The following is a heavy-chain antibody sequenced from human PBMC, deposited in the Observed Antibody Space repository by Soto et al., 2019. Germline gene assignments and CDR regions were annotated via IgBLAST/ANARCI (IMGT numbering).Heavy chain of an antibody. CDR1: GGTFSNYA. CDR2: IVPIFGTT. J-gene: IGHJ6*02. CDR3: ARVEAVAGLYNYHGLDV. D-gene: IGHD6-19*01. V-gene: IGHV1-69*12. Sequence: QVQLVQSGAEVKKPGSSVKVSCKVSGGTFSNYAIDWVRLAPGHGLEWMGGIVPIFGTTYYTQKFQGRATIIGDESTTTAYLEMSSLRSEDTAIYYCARVEAVAGLYNYHGLDVWGQGTAVTVSS.